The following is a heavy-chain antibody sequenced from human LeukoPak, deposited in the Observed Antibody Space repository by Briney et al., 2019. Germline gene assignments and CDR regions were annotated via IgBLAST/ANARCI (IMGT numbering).Heavy chain of an antibody. CDR2: VSAYNGNT. CDR1: VYTFSGYG. D-gene: IGHD4-17*01. V-gene: IGHV1-18*01. CDR3: ARGAGSYGDYSLWLGY. J-gene: IGHJ4*02. Sequence: ASVKVSCKASVYTFSGYGFSWVRQAPGQGLEWMGWVSAYNGNTIYAQSYQGRVTMTTDTSTSTAYMELRSLRPDDTAVYYCARGAGSYGDYSLWLGYWGQGTLVTASS.